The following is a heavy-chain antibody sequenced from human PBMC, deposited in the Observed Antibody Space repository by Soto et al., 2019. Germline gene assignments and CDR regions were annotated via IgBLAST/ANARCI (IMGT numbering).Heavy chain of an antibody. CDR2: ISYDGSNK. CDR1: GFTFSSYG. J-gene: IGHJ4*02. D-gene: IGHD2-2*02. CDR3: AKDPGRYCSSTSCYTPFDY. V-gene: IGHV3-30*18. Sequence: QVQLVEAGGGVVQPGRSLRLSCAASGFTFSSYGMHWVRQAPGKGLEWVAVISYDGSNKYYADSVKGRFTNSRDNSKNTLYLQINSLRAEDTAVYYCAKDPGRYCSSTSCYTPFDYWGQGTLVTVSS.